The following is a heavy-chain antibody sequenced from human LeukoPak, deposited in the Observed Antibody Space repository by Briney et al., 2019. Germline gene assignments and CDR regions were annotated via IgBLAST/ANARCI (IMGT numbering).Heavy chain of an antibody. Sequence: SETLSLTCTVSGGSISSYYWSWIRQPAGKGLEWIGRIYTSGSTNYTPSLKSRVTMSVDTSKNQFSLKLSSVTAADTAVHYCARSIAVAGDYYFDYWGQGTLVTVSS. CDR1: GGSISSYY. D-gene: IGHD6-19*01. CDR2: IYTSGST. CDR3: ARSIAVAGDYYFDY. V-gene: IGHV4-4*07. J-gene: IGHJ4*02.